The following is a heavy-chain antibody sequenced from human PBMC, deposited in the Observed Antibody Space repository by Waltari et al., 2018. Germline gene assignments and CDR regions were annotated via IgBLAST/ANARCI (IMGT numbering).Heavy chain of an antibody. CDR1: GGSIRSYY. V-gene: IGHV4-4*07. D-gene: IGHD5-12*01. CDR3: ARDKVYSGYDHPVGYYYMDV. J-gene: IGHJ6*03. Sequence: VQLQESGPGLAKPSETLSLTCTVLGGSIRSYYWRWIRQPAGQGLECSGRIYTSGSTNYNPSLKSQVTMSVDTSKNQFSLKLSSVTAADTAVYYCARDKVYSGYDHPVGYYYMDVWGKGTTVTVSS. CDR2: IYTSGST.